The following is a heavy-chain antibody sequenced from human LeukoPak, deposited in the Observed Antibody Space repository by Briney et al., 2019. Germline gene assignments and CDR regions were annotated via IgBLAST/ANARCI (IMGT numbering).Heavy chain of an antibody. CDR1: GYTFTSYG. Sequence: ASVKVSCKASGYTFTSYGISWVRQAPGQGLEWMGWISAYNGNTNYAQKLQGRVTMTTDTSTSTAYMELRSLRSDDTAVYYCATDVGRIAARPNDAFDIWGQGTMVTVSS. CDR3: ATDVGRIAARPNDAFDI. J-gene: IGHJ3*02. V-gene: IGHV1-18*01. D-gene: IGHD6-6*01. CDR2: ISAYNGNT.